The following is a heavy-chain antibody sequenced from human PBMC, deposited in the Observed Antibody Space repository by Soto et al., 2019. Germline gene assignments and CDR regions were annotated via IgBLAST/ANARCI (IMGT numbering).Heavy chain of an antibody. CDR3: ERVFRFPAVAGTKEY. Sequence: GGSLRLSCAASGFTVSSNYMSWVRQAPGKGLEWVSVIYSGGSTYYADSVKGRFTISRDNSKNTLYLQMNSLRAEDTAVYYCERVFRFPAVAGTKEYWGQGTLVTVSS. CDR2: IYSGGST. CDR1: GFTVSSNY. J-gene: IGHJ4*02. V-gene: IGHV3-66*01. D-gene: IGHD6-19*01.